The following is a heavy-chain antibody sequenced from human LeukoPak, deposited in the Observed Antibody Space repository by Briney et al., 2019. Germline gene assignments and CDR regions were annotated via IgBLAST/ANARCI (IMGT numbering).Heavy chain of an antibody. CDR2: ISYDGSNK. CDR3: ARDTYYDILTGPQPTGFDY. D-gene: IGHD3-9*01. Sequence: GGSLRLSCAASGYTFSSYAMHGVRQAPGKGLEWVAVISYDGSNKYYADSVKGRFTISRDNSKNTLYLQMNSLRAEDTAVYYCARDTYYDILTGPQPTGFDYWGQGTLVTVSS. J-gene: IGHJ4*02. CDR1: GYTFSSYA. V-gene: IGHV3-30*04.